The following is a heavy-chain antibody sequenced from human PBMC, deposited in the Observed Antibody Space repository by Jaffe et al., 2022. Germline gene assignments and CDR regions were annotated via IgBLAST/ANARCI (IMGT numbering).Heavy chain of an antibody. J-gene: IGHJ5*02. CDR1: GFTFGDYA. V-gene: IGHV3-49*03. D-gene: IGHD3-9*01. Sequence: EVQLVESGGGLVQPGRSLRLSCTASGFTFGDYAMSWFRQAPGKGLEWVGFIRSKAYGGTTEYAASVKGRFTISRDDSKSIAYLQMNSLKTEDTAVYYCTRAVLHHSDILTGYRGGFDPWGQGTLVTVSS. CDR2: IRSKAYGGTT. CDR3: TRAVLHHSDILTGYRGGFDP.